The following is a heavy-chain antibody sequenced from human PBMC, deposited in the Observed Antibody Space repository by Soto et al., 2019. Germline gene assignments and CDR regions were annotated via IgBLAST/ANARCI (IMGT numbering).Heavy chain of an antibody. J-gene: IGHJ6*03. V-gene: IGHV5-10-1*04. CDR1: GYSFTSYW. CDR3: ARPTRGSSPYYYMDV. D-gene: IGHD6-6*01. Sequence: GESLKISCKGSGYSFTSYWISWVRQMPGKGLEWMGRIDPSDSYTRYSPSFQGQVTISADKSISTAYLQWSSLKASDTAMYYCARPTRGSSPYYYMDVWGKGTTVTVSS. CDR2: IDPSDSYT.